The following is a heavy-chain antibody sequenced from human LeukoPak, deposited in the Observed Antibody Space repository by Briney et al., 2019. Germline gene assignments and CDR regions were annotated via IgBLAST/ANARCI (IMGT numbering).Heavy chain of an antibody. J-gene: IGHJ4*02. CDR2: IYYSGST. D-gene: IGHD2-2*02. CDR3: ARLDGYCSSTSCYNFDY. CDR1: GGSISSYY. V-gene: IGHV4-59*08. Sequence: SETLSLTCTVSGGSISSYYWSWIRQPPGKGLEWIGYIYYSGSTNYNPSLKSRVTISVDTSKNQFSLKLSSVTAADTAVCYCARLDGYCSSTSCYNFDYWGQGTLVTVSS.